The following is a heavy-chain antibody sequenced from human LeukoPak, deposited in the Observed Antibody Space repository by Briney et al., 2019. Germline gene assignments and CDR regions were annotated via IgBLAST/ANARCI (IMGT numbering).Heavy chain of an antibody. Sequence: ASVKVSCKASGYTFTGYYIQWVRQAPGQGLEWMGWINPHSGGTNYAHEFQGRVTMTRDTSISTAYMELSSLRPDDTAVYSCARGVTARGFYYYMDIWGNGTTVTISS. CDR2: INPHSGGT. V-gene: IGHV1-2*07. J-gene: IGHJ6*03. D-gene: IGHD2-21*02. CDR3: ARGVTARGFYYYMDI. CDR1: GYTFTGYY.